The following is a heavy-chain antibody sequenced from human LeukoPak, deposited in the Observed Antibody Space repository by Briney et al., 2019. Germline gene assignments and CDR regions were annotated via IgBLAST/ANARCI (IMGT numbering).Heavy chain of an antibody. CDR2: IYTSGST. D-gene: IGHD1-26*01. CDR3: ARLRYRRGLKGYYFDY. Sequence: PSESLSLTCTVSGGSISSYYLSWVRQPAGKGLEWVGRIYTSGSTNYTPSLKRRVTISVDTSKHQFSLKLSSVTAADTAVYYCARLRYRRGLKGYYFDYWGQGTLVTVSS. CDR1: GGSISSYY. V-gene: IGHV4-4*07. J-gene: IGHJ4*02.